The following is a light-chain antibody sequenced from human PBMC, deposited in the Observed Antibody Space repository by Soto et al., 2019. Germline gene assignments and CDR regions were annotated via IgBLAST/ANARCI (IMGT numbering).Light chain of an antibody. Sequence: QSVLTQPPSVSGAPGQRVTMSCTGDSSNIGTGYDVHWYQQSPGSAPKLLIYNNDNRPSGVPDRFSGSKSGASASLAITGLQAEDEATYYCQSYDRSLGGFVVFGGGTQLPS. CDR3: QSYDRSLGGFVV. V-gene: IGLV1-40*01. J-gene: IGLJ2*01. CDR2: NND. CDR1: SSNIGTGYD.